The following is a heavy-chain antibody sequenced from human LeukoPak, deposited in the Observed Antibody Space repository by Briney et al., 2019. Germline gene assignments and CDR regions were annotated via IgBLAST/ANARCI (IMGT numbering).Heavy chain of an antibody. CDR1: GFTVSSNY. D-gene: IGHD2-21*02. Sequence: GGSLRLSCAASGFTVSSNYMSWVRPAPGKGLEWVSVIYNSGRTYYADSVKGRFTISRDNSKNTLYLQMNSLRAEDTAVYYCARKLLLRWYFDLWGRGTLVTASS. J-gene: IGHJ2*01. CDR2: IYNSGRT. V-gene: IGHV3-66*01. CDR3: ARKLLLRWYFDL.